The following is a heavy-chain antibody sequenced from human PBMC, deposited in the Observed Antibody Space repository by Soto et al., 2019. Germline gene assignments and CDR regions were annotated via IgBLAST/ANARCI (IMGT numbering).Heavy chain of an antibody. CDR2: IDPSDSYT. Sequence: GEPRKISCKGSGYSFTSYWISWVRQMPGKGLEWMGRIDPSDSYTNYSPSFQGHVTISADKSISTAYLQWSSLKASDTAMYYCARVPVGWYGDFDYWGQGTLVTVSS. D-gene: IGHD6-19*01. CDR3: ARVPVGWYGDFDY. V-gene: IGHV5-10-1*01. CDR1: GYSFTSYW. J-gene: IGHJ4*02.